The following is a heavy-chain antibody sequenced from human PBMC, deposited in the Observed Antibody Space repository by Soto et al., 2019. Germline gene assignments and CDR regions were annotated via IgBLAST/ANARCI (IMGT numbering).Heavy chain of an antibody. Sequence: SVKVSCKASGGTFSSYAISWVRQAPGQGLEWMGGIIPIFGTANYAQKFQGRVTITADESTSTAYMELSSLRSEDTAVYYYARVMFLVVVVSPPLYYGMDVWGQGTTVTVSS. CDR2: IIPIFGTA. CDR3: ARVMFLVVVVSPPLYYGMDV. D-gene: IGHD2-15*01. CDR1: GGTFSSYA. J-gene: IGHJ6*02. V-gene: IGHV1-69*13.